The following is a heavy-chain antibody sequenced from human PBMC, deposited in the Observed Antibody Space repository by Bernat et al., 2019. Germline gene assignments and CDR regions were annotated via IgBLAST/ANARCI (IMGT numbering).Heavy chain of an antibody. J-gene: IGHJ4*02. Sequence: GQGVEAGGGGVGPGRGLRLSCAASGFPFNKYGMRWGGQVPGKGLGWVAVIWYDGNNKYYADSVKGRFTISRDNSKNTLYLQMNSLGAEDTAVYYCARLGSSWSFDYWGQGTLVTVSS. CDR3: ARLGSSWSFDY. D-gene: IGHD6-13*01. V-gene: IGHV3-33*01. CDR1: GFPFNKYG. CDR2: IWYDGNNK.